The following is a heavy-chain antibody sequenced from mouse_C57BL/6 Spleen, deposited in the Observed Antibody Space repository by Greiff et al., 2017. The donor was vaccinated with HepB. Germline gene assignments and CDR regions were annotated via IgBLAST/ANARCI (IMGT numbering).Heavy chain of an antibody. D-gene: IGHD2-13*01. CDR3: ARDYGDFGYAAS. J-gene: IGHJ3*01. CDR1: GYTFTDYN. CDR2: INPNNGGT. Sequence: EVQLQQSGPELVKPGASVKIPCKASGYTFTDYNMDWVKQSHGKSLEWIGDINPNNGGTIYNQKLKGKATLTVDQSSSTAYMELRSLTSADTAVYYCARDYGDFGYAASWGQGTLFTVSA. V-gene: IGHV1-18*01.